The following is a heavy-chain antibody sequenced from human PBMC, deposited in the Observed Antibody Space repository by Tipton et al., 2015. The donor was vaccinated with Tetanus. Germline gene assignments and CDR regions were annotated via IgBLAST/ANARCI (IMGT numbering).Heavy chain of an antibody. V-gene: IGHV1-8*02. CDR3: VRGEWELTF. CDR1: GYTFTSYD. Sequence: QLVQSGAEVKQPGASVKVSCKTSGYTFTSYDMNWVRQAPGQGLEWMGWVTPTNGRTGYAQKFQGRVAMTRDASINTAYMELSSLTPEDTAVYYCVRGEWELTFWGQGTLVTVSS. D-gene: IGHD1-26*01. J-gene: IGHJ1*01. CDR2: VTPTNGRT.